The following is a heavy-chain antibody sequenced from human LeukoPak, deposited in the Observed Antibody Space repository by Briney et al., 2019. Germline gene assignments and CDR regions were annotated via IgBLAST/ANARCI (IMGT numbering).Heavy chain of an antibody. Sequence: GSLRLSCAASGFTFSSYWMSWVRQAPGKGLEWVANIKQDGSEKYYVDSVKGRFTISRDIAKSSLYLQMNSLRAEDTAVYYCARKTSGSYGYFDYWGQGTLVTVSS. CDR1: GFTFSSYW. V-gene: IGHV3-7*01. CDR2: IKQDGSEK. D-gene: IGHD1-26*01. CDR3: ARKTSGSYGYFDY. J-gene: IGHJ4*02.